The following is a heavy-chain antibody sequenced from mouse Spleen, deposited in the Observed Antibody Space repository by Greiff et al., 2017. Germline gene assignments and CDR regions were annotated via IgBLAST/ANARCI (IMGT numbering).Heavy chain of an antibody. V-gene: IGHV3-6*01. CDR1: GYSITSGYY. CDR2: ISYDGSN. D-gene: IGHD2-3*01. Sequence: EVQLQQSGPGLVKPSQSLSLTCSVTGYSITSGYYWNWIRQFPGNKLEWMGYISYDGSNNYNPSLKNRISITRDTSKNQFFLKLNSVTTEDTATYYCARVDGPFAYWGQGTLVTVSA. J-gene: IGHJ3*01. CDR3: ARVDGPFAY.